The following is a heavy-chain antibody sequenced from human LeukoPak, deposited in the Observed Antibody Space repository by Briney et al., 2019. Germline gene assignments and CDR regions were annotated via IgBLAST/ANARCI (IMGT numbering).Heavy chain of an antibody. V-gene: IGHV3-30*18. J-gene: IGHJ4*02. CDR3: AKARIPSGNGYYSD. CDR1: GFTFSSYG. Sequence: GRSLRLSCAASGFTFSSYGMHWVRQAPGKGLEWVAGISYDGRSEYYADSVKGRLTISRDNSRNTLYLQMNSLRAEDTAFYYCAKARIPSGNGYYSDWGQGTLVTVSS. CDR2: ISYDGRSE. D-gene: IGHD3-22*01.